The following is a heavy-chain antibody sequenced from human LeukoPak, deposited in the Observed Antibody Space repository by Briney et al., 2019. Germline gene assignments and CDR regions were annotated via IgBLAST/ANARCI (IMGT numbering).Heavy chain of an antibody. CDR3: ARDSSGWYEGYYYYGMDV. CDR1: AFTFSNYG. J-gene: IGHJ6*02. CDR2: ISSSSSYI. D-gene: IGHD6-19*01. Sequence: GSSLRLSCAPSAFTFSNYGMHWVRQAPGKGLEWVSSISSSSSYIYYADSVKGRFTISRDNAKNSLYLQMNSLRAEDTAVYYCARDSSGWYEGYYYYGMDVWGQGTTVTVSS. V-gene: IGHV3-21*01.